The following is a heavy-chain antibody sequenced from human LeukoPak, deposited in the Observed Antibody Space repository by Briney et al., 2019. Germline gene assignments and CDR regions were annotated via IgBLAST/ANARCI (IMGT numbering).Heavy chain of an antibody. Sequence: PGGSLRLSCGASGFTFSGYAMSWVRQAPGKGLEWVSVISGSGGSIGRADSVKGRFTVSRDNSKNTLYLQMNSLRADGTAVYYCARSDWGLDYWGQGTLVTVSS. CDR1: GFTFSGYA. CDR3: ARSDWGLDY. CDR2: ISGSGGSI. J-gene: IGHJ4*02. V-gene: IGHV3-23*01. D-gene: IGHD7-27*01.